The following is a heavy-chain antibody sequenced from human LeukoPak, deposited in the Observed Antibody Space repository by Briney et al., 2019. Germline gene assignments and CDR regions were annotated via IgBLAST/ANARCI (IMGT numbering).Heavy chain of an antibody. D-gene: IGHD2-2*01. V-gene: IGHV3-48*04. CDR1: GFTFSSYS. Sequence: QPGGSLRLSCAASGFTFSSYSMNWVRQAPGKGLEWVSYISSSSSTIYYADSVKGRFTISRDNAKNSLYLQMNSLRAGDTAVYYCARERGYCSSTSCRNDAFDIWGQGTMVTVSS. CDR3: ARERGYCSSTSCRNDAFDI. J-gene: IGHJ3*02. CDR2: ISSSSSTI.